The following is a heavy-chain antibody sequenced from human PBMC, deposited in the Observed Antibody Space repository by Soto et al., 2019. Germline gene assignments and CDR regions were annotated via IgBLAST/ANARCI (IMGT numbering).Heavy chain of an antibody. Sequence: PSETLSLTCTVSGGSVSSYYWSWVRQPPGKGLEWIGYMYYSGSTNYNPSLKSRVTMSVDTSKKRCSLKLTSVTAADTAIYYCIDSSDWSRAFDYWGQGAQVTVSA. CDR3: IDSSDWSRAFDY. J-gene: IGHJ4*02. CDR2: MYYSGST. D-gene: IGHD6-19*01. CDR1: GGSVSSYY. V-gene: IGHV4-59*02.